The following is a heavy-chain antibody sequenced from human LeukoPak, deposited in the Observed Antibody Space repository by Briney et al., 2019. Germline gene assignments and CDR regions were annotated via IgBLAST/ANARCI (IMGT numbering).Heavy chain of an antibody. CDR2: IYSDGST. J-gene: IGHJ4*02. V-gene: IGHV3-66*01. Sequence: GGSLRLSCAASGFTVSYNYMSWVRQAPGKGLEWVSIIYSDGSTYYADSVKGRFTISRDNSKNTLYLQMNSLRAEDTAVYYCARDLLEWYFDYWGQGTLVTVSS. D-gene: IGHD3-3*01. CDR3: ARDLLEWYFDY. CDR1: GFTVSYNY.